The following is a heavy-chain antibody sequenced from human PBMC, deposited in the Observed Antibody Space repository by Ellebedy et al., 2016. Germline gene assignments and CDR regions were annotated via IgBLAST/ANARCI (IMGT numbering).Heavy chain of an antibody. V-gene: IGHV3-7*01. J-gene: IGHJ4*02. Sequence: GGSLRLSCAASGFTFSSYWMGWVRQAPGKGLEWGANIRSDESEKYFEDSVKGRFTISRDNAKNSVYLQMNSLRAEDTAVYYCTRYGLSGTFDLWGQGTPVTVSS. CDR1: GFTFSSYW. CDR2: IRSDESEK. D-gene: IGHD3-10*01. CDR3: TRYGLSGTFDL.